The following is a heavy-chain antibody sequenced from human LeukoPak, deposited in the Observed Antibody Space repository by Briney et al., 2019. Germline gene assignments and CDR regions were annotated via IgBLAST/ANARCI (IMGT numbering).Heavy chain of an antibody. J-gene: IGHJ6*02. Sequence: GGSLRLSCAASGFTFSSYAMSWVRQAPGKGLEWVSAISGSGGSTYYADSVKGRFTISRDNSKNTLYLQMNSLRAEDTAVYYCAKDQIGRVGIAADRDYYYGMDVWGQGTTVTVSS. CDR3: AKDQIGRVGIAADRDYYYGMDV. CDR1: GFTFSSYA. V-gene: IGHV3-23*01. D-gene: IGHD6-13*01. CDR2: ISGSGGST.